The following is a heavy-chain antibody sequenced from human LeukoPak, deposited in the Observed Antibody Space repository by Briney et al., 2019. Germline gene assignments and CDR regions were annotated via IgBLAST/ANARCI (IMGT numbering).Heavy chain of an antibody. Sequence: GGSLRLSCTASGFTFGDFGPSWVRQAPGKGLEWVGFIRSKAYGGTTEYAASVKGRFTISRDDSKSIAYLQMNSLKTEDTAVYYCTVFGVVTLDYWGQGTLVTVSS. J-gene: IGHJ4*02. V-gene: IGHV3-49*04. CDR1: GFTFGDFG. D-gene: IGHD3-3*01. CDR3: TVFGVVTLDY. CDR2: IRSKAYGGTT.